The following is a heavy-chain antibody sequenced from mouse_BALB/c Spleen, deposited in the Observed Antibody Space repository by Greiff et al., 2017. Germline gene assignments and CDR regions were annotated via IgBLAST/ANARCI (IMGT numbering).Heavy chain of an antibody. CDR2: IRNKANGYTT. J-gene: IGHJ3*01. CDR3: ARDRYGIGY. V-gene: IGHV7-3*02. D-gene: IGHD2-14*01. Sequence: EVHLVESGGGLVQPGGSLRLSCATSGFTFTDYYMSWVRQPPGKALEWLGFIRNKANGYTTEYSASVKGRFTISRDNSQSILYLQMNTLRAEDSATYYCARDRYGIGYWGQGTLVTVSA. CDR1: GFTFTDYY.